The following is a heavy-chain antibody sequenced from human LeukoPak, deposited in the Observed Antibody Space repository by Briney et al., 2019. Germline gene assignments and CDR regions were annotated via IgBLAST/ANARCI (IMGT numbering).Heavy chain of an antibody. J-gene: IGHJ4*02. CDR1: GYTFTSYA. CDR2: INTNTGNP. Sequence: ASVKVSCKASGYTFTSYARNWVRQAPGQELEWMGWINTNTGNPTYAQGFTGRFVFPLDTSVSTAYLQISSLKAEDTAVYYCARDHYDILTGYYGILYWGQGTLVTVSS. D-gene: IGHD3-9*01. CDR3: ARDHYDILTGYYGILY. V-gene: IGHV7-4-1*02.